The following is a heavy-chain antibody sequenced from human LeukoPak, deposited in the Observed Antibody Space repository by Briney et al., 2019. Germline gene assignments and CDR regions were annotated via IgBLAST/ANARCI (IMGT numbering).Heavy chain of an antibody. CDR2: ISAYNGNT. CDR3: ARDQAATNTQVRFCLD. V-gene: IGHV1-18*01. CDR1: GYTFTSYG. J-gene: IGHJ4*02. Sequence: GASVKVSCKASGYTFTSYGISWVRQAPGQGLEWMGWISAYNGNTNFVQKLQGRVTMTTDTSTSTAYMDLRSLRSDDTAVYYCARDQAATNTQVRFCLDWGQGTLVTVSS. D-gene: IGHD3-9*01.